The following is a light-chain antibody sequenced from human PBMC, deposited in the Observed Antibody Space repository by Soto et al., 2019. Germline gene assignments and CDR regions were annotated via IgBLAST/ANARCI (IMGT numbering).Light chain of an antibody. CDR3: QHYNSYSEA. CDR1: QTISSW. J-gene: IGKJ1*01. CDR2: KAS. Sequence: DIPMTQSPSTLSGSVGDRVTITCRASQTISSWLAWYQQKPGKAPTLLIYKASTLKSGVPSRFSGSGSGTEFTLTISSLQPDDFATYDCQHYNSYSEAFGQGTKVELK. V-gene: IGKV1-5*03.